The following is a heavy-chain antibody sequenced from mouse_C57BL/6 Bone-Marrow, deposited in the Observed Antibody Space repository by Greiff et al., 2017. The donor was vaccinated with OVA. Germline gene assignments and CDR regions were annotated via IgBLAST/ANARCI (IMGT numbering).Heavy chain of an antibody. CDR3: ARYDYDALFDY. CDR1: GYSFTGYY. CDR2: ITPSTGGT. V-gene: IGHV1-42*01. Sequence: VQLQQSGPELVKPGASVKISCKASGYSFTGYYMNWVKQSPEKSLEWIGEITPSTGGTTYNQKFKAKATLTVDKSSSTAYMQLKSLTSEDSAVYYCARYDYDALFDYWGQGTTLTVSS. J-gene: IGHJ2*01. D-gene: IGHD2-4*01.